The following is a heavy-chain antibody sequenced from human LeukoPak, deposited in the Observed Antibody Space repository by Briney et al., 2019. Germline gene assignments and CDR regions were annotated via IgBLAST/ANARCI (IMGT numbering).Heavy chain of an antibody. CDR1: GFTFSTYT. CDR2: ISGNGGST. Sequence: GGSLRLSCVASGFTFSTYTMHWVRQSPGKALEYVSSISGNGGSTEYANSVKGRFTISRDNSKNTLFLQMGSLRAEDTAVYYCARDAGVVKFDYWGQGTLATVSS. V-gene: IGHV3-64*01. CDR3: ARDAGVVKFDY. J-gene: IGHJ4*02. D-gene: IGHD3-10*01.